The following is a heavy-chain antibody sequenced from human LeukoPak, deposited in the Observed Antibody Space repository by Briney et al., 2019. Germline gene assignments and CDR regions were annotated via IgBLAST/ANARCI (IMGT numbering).Heavy chain of an antibody. CDR3: ASPSVVVAANYGMDV. D-gene: IGHD2-15*01. CDR1: GGSFSGYY. J-gene: IGHJ6*02. V-gene: IGHV4-34*01. Sequence: PSETLSLTCAVYGGSFSGYYWSWIRQPPGKGLEWIGEINHSGSTNYNPSLKSRVTISVDTSKNQFSLKLSSVTAADTAVYYCASPSVVVAANYGMDVWGQGTTVTVSS. CDR2: INHSGST.